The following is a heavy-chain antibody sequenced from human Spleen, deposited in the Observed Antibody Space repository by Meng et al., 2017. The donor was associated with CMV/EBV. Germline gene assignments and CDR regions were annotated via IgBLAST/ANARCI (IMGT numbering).Heavy chain of an antibody. CDR1: GYTFTSYD. Sequence: ASVKVSCKASGYTFTSYDINWVRQATGQGLEWMGWMNPNSGNTGYAQKFQGRVNITRNTSISTAYMELSSLRSEDTAVYYCARGRHDTDAFDIWGQGKMVTVSS. CDR2: MNPNSGNT. CDR3: ARGRHDTDAFDI. V-gene: IGHV1-8*03. J-gene: IGHJ3*02.